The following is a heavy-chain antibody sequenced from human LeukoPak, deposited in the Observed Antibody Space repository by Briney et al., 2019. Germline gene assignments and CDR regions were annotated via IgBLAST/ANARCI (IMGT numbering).Heavy chain of an antibody. J-gene: IGHJ4*02. CDR1: GYTFTGYY. CDR2: INPNSGGT. CDR3: ARRKGSGSYSRTYYFDY. Sequence: GASVKVSCKASGYTFTGYYMHWVRQAPGQGLEWMGGINPNSGGTNYAQKFQGRVTMTRDTSISTAYMELSRLRSDDTAVYYCARRKGSGSYSRTYYFDYWGQGTLVTVSS. D-gene: IGHD1-26*01. V-gene: IGHV1-2*02.